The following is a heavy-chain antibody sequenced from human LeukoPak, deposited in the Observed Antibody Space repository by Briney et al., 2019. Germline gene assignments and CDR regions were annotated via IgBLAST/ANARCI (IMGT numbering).Heavy chain of an antibody. J-gene: IGHJ6*02. CDR2: INPSGGST. Sequence: ASVKVSCKASGGTFSSYAIDWVRQAPGQGLEWMGIINPSGGSTSYTQKFQGRVTMTRDTSTSTVYMELSSLRSEDTAVYYCAREGFPPKISDFWSGLGPYYYYGMDVWGQGTTVTVSS. V-gene: IGHV1-46*01. CDR3: AREGFPPKISDFWSGLGPYYYYGMDV. D-gene: IGHD3-3*01. CDR1: GGTFSSYA.